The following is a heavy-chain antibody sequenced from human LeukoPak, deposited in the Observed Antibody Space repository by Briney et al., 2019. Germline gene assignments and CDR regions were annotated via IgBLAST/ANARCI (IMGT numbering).Heavy chain of an antibody. J-gene: IGHJ4*02. CDR2: IIPIFGTA. CDR1: GGTFSSYA. V-gene: IGHV1-69*13. CDR3: ARVNHDYGDYRSDY. Sequence: GASVKVSCKASGGTFSSYAISWVRQAPGQGPEWMGGIIPIFGTANYAQKFQGRVTITADESTSTAYMELSSLRSEDTAVYYCARVNHDYGDYRSDYWGQGTLVTVSS. D-gene: IGHD4-17*01.